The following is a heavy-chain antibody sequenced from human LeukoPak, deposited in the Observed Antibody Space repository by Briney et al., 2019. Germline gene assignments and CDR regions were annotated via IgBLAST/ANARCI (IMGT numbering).Heavy chain of an antibody. CDR2: ISGSGGST. V-gene: IGHV3-23*01. D-gene: IGHD6-6*01. J-gene: IGHJ4*02. CDR3: AKDRLYFDY. Sequence: GGTLRLSCAASGFTFSSYAMSWVRQAPGKGLEGVSAISGSGGSTYYADAVKGRFTISRDNSKNTLYLQKNSLRAEDTAVYYCAKDRLYFDYWGQGTLVTVSS. CDR1: GFTFSSYA.